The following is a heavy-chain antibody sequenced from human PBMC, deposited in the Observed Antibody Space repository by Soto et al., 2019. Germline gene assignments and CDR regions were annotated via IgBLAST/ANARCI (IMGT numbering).Heavy chain of an antibody. CDR2: IYYSGST. J-gene: IGHJ3*01. CDR1: GDSINSGDYY. V-gene: IGHV4-31*01. CDR3: ARDFGAWCVFDF. D-gene: IGHD2-8*01. Sequence: QVQLQESGPGLLKPSQTLSLTCTVSGDSINSGDYYWSWIRQHPGKGLEWIGNIYYSGSTYYNPYLKRLMTISQDTTNNQFSLKLISVTAADTPVYFCARDFGAWCVFDFWGQGTMVTVSS.